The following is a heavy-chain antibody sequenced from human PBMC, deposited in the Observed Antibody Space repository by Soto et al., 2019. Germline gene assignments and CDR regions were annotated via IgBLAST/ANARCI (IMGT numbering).Heavy chain of an antibody. V-gene: IGHV2-5*01. J-gene: IGHJ3*02. CDR1: GFSLSTSGVG. CDR2: IYWNDDK. Sequence: QITLKESGPPLVKPTQTLTLTCTFSGFSLSTSGVGVGWIRQPPGKALEWLALIYWNDDKRYSPSLKSRLTITKDTSKNQVVLTMTNMDPVDTATYYCAHSRSESDFWSGYYLADAFDIWGQGTMVTVSS. D-gene: IGHD3-3*01. CDR3: AHSRSESDFWSGYYLADAFDI.